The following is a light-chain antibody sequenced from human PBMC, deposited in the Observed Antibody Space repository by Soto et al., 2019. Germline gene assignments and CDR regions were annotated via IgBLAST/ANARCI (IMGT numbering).Light chain of an antibody. CDR2: DAS. V-gene: IGKV3-11*01. Sequence: IVLTQSAATVSLYPGERATLSCRASQSVSSYLAWYQQKPGQAPRLLIYDASNRATGIPARFSGSGSGTDFTLTISSLEPEDFAVYYCQHRSNWPLTFGGGTKVDI. J-gene: IGKJ4*01. CDR3: QHRSNWPLT. CDR1: QSVSSY.